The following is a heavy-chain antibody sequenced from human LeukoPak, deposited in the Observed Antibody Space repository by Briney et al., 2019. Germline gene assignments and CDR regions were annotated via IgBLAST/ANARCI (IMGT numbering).Heavy chain of an antibody. CDR3: ARGSYGSGSEFDY. CDR1: GFTFSSYS. CDR2: ISSSSSYI. V-gene: IGHV3-21*01. J-gene: IGHJ4*02. Sequence: TGGSLRLSCAASGFTFSSYSMNWVRQAPGKGLEWVSSISSSSSYIYYADSVKGRFTISRDNAKNSLYLQMNSLRAEDTAVYYCARGSYGSGSEFDYWGQGTLVTVSS. D-gene: IGHD3-10*01.